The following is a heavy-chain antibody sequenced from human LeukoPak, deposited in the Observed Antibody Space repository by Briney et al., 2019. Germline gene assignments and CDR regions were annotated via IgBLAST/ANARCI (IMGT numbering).Heavy chain of an antibody. CDR1: GGTFSSYA. D-gene: IGHD3-3*02. V-gene: IGHV1-8*02. Sequence: ASVKVSCRASGGTFSSYAISWVRQAPGQGLEWMGWMNPNSGNTGYAQKFQGRVTMTRNTSISTAYMELSSLRSEDTAVYYCARDPFPRRGWFDPWGQGTLVTVSS. J-gene: IGHJ5*02. CDR2: MNPNSGNT. CDR3: ARDPFPRRGWFDP.